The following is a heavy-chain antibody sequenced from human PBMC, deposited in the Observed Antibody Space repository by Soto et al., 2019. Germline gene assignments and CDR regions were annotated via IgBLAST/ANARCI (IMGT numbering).Heavy chain of an antibody. J-gene: IGHJ5*02. CDR1: GFTFSSYA. D-gene: IGHD6-13*01. Sequence: EVPLLESGGGLVQPGGSLRLSCAASGFTFSSYAMSWVRQPPGKGLEWVSAIGASGRSTDYADSVKGRFTISRDNSKNTLYLQMNSLRAEDTAVYYCAKRIGVNWFDPWGQGTLVIVSS. CDR3: AKRIGVNWFDP. V-gene: IGHV3-23*05. CDR2: IGASGRST.